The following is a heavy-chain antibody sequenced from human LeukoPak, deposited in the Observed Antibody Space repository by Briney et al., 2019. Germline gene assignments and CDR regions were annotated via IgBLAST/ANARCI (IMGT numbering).Heavy chain of an antibody. D-gene: IGHD1-26*01. Sequence: GASVKVSCKASGYTFTSYYMHWVRQAPGQGLGWMGIINPSGGSTSYAQKFQGRVTMTRDTSTSTVYMELSSLRSEDTAVYYCARDKWATSIVGATLTVYGMDVWGQGTTVTVSS. V-gene: IGHV1-46*01. CDR3: ARDKWATSIVGATLTVYGMDV. CDR2: INPSGGST. J-gene: IGHJ6*02. CDR1: GYTFTSYY.